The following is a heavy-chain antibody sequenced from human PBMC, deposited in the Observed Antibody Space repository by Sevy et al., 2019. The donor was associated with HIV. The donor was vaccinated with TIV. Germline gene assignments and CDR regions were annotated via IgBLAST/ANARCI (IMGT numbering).Heavy chain of an antibody. CDR1: GFSFGSYD. J-gene: IGHJ4*02. Sequence: GGSLRLSCAASGFSFGSYDMNWVRQAPGKGLEWVSYISISSSTIYYADSVKGRFTISRDNPKNSLYLQMNSLRDEDRAVYYCASRVRGWYYSDYWGQGTLVTVSS. D-gene: IGHD6-19*01. CDR2: ISISSSTI. V-gene: IGHV3-48*02. CDR3: ASRVRGWYYSDY.